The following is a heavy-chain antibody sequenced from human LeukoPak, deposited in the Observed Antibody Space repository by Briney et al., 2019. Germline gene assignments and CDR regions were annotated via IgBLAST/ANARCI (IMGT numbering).Heavy chain of an antibody. CDR3: ARDGGIAALTNYNWFDP. V-gene: IGHV4-34*01. J-gene: IGHJ5*02. D-gene: IGHD6-13*01. CDR1: GGSFSGYY. CDR2: MNHRGST. Sequence: SETLSLTCAVYGGSFSGYYWSWIRQPPGKGLEWIGEMNHRGSTNYNRALKSRVTISVDTSKNQFSLKLSSVTAADTAVYYCARDGGIAALTNYNWFDPWGQGTLVTVSS.